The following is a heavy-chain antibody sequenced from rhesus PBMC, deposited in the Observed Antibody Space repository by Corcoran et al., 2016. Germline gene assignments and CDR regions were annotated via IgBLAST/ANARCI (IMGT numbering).Heavy chain of an antibody. Sequence: QVQLQESGPGLVKPSETLPLTGAVSGASISSKYWSWIRPPPGKGLEWIGYSYGGGGSTSYNPSLKSRVTLSKDSSKNQFSLKLSSVTAADTAVYYCARDGQSYYNFWSGSRFDVWGAGVLVTASS. D-gene: IGHD3-3*01. CDR3: ARDGQSYYNFWSGSRFDV. CDR1: GASISSKY. CDR2: SYGGGGST. V-gene: IGHV4S6*01. J-gene: IGHJ5-1*01.